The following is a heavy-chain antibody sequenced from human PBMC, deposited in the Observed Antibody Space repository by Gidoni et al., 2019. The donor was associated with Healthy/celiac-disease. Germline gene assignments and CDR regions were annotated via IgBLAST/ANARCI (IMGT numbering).Heavy chain of an antibody. Sequence: QVQLVQSGAAVKKPGASVKVSCKASGYTFTGSDMHWVRQAPGQGLEGLGRINPNSGGTNYAQKFQGRVTMTRDTSISTAYMELSRLRSDDTAVYYCGGTNGNSGSYLVDYWGQGTLVTVSS. J-gene: IGHJ4*02. CDR1: GYTFTGSD. D-gene: IGHD1-26*01. CDR2: INPNSGGT. CDR3: GGTNGNSGSYLVDY. V-gene: IGHV1-2*06.